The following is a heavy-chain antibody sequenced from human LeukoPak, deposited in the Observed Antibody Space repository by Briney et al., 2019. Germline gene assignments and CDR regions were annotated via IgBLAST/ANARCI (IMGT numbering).Heavy chain of an antibody. J-gene: IGHJ4*02. CDR2: IYHSGST. CDR1: GYSISSDYY. V-gene: IGHV4-38-2*01. Sequence: SETLSLTCAVSGYSISSDYYWGWIRPPPGKGLEWIGSIYHSGSTYYNTSLKSRINISANTSKNQFFLKLSSVTAADTAVYYCARSPAYWGQGTLVTVSS. CDR3: ARSPAY.